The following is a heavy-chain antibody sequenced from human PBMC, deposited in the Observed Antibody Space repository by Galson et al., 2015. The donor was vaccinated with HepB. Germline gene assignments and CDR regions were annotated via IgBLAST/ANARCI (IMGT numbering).Heavy chain of an antibody. CDR2: ISYDGSNK. D-gene: IGHD3-10*01. J-gene: IGHJ6*02. CDR3: ARGPGQYYGSGSYYKGLSYYYHGMDV. CDR1: GFTFSSYA. V-gene: IGHV3-30-3*01. Sequence: SLRLSCAASGFTFSSYAMHWVRQAPGKGLEWVAVISYDGSNKYYADSVKGRFTISRDNSKNTLYLQMNSLRAEDTAVYYCARGPGQYYGSGSYYKGLSYYYHGMDVWGQGTTVTVSS.